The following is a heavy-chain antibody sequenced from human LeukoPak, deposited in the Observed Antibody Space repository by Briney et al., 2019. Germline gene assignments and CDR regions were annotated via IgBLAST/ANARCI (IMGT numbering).Heavy chain of an antibody. J-gene: IGHJ6*03. CDR3: ARDVDSGYMDV. CDR2: ISSSSSTI. CDR1: GFTFSSYS. D-gene: IGHD3/OR15-3a*01. Sequence: GGSLRLSCAASGFTFSSYSMNWVRQAPGKGLEWVSYISSSSSTIYYADSVKGRFTISRDNAKNSLYLQMNSLRAEDTAEYFCARDVDSGYMDVWGKGTTVTVSS. V-gene: IGHV3-48*01.